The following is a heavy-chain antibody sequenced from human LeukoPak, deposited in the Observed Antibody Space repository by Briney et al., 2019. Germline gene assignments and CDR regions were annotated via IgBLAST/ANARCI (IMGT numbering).Heavy chain of an antibody. CDR2: IYHSGST. CDR1: GGSISNGGYS. J-gene: IGHJ4*02. D-gene: IGHD2-15*01. CDR3: ATLADCSGGSCYYGFDY. V-gene: IGHV4-30-2*01. Sequence: ASQTLSLTCAVSGGSISNGGYSWSWIRQPPGKGLEWIGYIYHSGSTYYNPSLKSRVTISVDRSKNQFSLKLSSVTAADTAVYYCATLADCSGGSCYYGFDYWGQGTLVTVSS.